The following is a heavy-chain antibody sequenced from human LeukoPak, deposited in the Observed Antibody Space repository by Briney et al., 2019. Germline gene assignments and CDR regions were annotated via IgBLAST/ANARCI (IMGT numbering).Heavy chain of an antibody. CDR1: GFTFSSYA. CDR2: INHSGST. J-gene: IGHJ6*02. D-gene: IGHD3-3*01. V-gene: IGHV4-34*01. Sequence: GSLRLSCAASGFTFSSYAMSWVRQAPGKGLEWIGEINHSGSTNYNPSLKSRVTISVDTSKNQFSLKLSSVTAADTAVYYCARGCTIFGVVDYYYYGMDVWGQGTTVTVSS. CDR3: ARGCTIFGVVDYYYYGMDV.